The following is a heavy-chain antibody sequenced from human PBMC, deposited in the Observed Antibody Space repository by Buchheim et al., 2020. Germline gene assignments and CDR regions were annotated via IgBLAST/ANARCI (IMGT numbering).Heavy chain of an antibody. V-gene: IGHV4-61*02. CDR3: AREYYDFWSGYDLVGYYFDY. J-gene: IGHJ4*02. Sequence: QVQLQESGPGLVKPSQTLSLTCTVSGGSISSGGYYWSWIRQHPGKGLEWIGRIYTSGSTNYNPSLKSRVTMSVDTSKNQFSLKLSSVTAADTAVYYCAREYYDFWSGYDLVGYYFDYWGQGTL. CDR2: IYTSGST. D-gene: IGHD3-3*01. CDR1: GGSISSGGYY.